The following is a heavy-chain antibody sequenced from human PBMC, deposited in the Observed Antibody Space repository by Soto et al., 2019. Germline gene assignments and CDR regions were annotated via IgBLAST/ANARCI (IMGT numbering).Heavy chain of an antibody. CDR2: ISGSGATK. D-gene: IGHD5-12*01. J-gene: IGHJ4*02. CDR1: GFSVGGHA. CDR3: AKASKGYTGYDLDF. Sequence: GGSLRLSCEVSGFSVGGHAMTWVRQAPGKGLEWVSTISGSGATKYYADSVRGRFTISRDNSKDTLYLQMSSLRAEDTAAYFCAKASKGYTGYDLDFWGQGTPVTVSS. V-gene: IGHV3-23*01.